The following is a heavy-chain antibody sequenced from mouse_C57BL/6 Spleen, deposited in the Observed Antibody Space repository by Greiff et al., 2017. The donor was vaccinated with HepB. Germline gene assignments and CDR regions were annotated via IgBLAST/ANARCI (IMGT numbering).Heavy chain of an antibody. CDR2: IHPNSGST. V-gene: IGHV1-64*01. CDR3: ARYYSKEYFDV. Sequence: VQLQQSGAELVKPGASVKLSCKASGYTFTSYWMHWVKQRPGQGLEWIGMIHPNSGSTNYNEKFKSKATLTVDKSSSTAYMQLSSLTSEDSAVYCCARYYSKEYFDVWGTGTTVTVSS. CDR1: GYTFTSYW. D-gene: IGHD2-5*01. J-gene: IGHJ1*03.